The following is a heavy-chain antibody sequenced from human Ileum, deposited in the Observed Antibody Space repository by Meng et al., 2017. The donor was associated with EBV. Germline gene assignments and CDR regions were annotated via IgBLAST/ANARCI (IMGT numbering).Heavy chain of an antibody. CDR1: CGSISSSDW. CDR3: ARDFGPHQLWY. D-gene: IGHD3-16*01. J-gene: IGHJ4*02. Sequence: HVQVEQSGPGLVSPSGTLSLTCAVSCGSISSSDWWSWVRQPPGKGLEWIGEIYHSGSTNYNPSLKSRVTISVDKSKNQFSLKLSSVTAADTAVYYCARDFGPHQLWYWGQGTLVTVSS. V-gene: IGHV4-4*02. CDR2: IYHSGST.